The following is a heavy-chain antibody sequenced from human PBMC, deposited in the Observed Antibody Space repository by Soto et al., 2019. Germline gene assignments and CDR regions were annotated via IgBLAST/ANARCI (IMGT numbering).Heavy chain of an antibody. V-gene: IGHV3-64D*06. Sequence: GGSLRLSCSASGFTFSSYAMHWVRQAPGKGLEYVSAISSNGGSTYYADSVKGRFTISRDNSKNTLYLQMSSLRAEDTAVYYCVKDLVTMVRGVIIENYYYYGMDVWGRGTTVTVSS. CDR1: GFTFSSYA. D-gene: IGHD3-10*01. CDR2: ISSNGGST. CDR3: VKDLVTMVRGVIIENYYYYGMDV. J-gene: IGHJ6*02.